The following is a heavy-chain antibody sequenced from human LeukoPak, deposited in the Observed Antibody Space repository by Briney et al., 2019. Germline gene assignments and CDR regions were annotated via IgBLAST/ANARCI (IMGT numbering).Heavy chain of an antibody. Sequence: SETLSLTCTVSGGSISRYYWSWFRQPPGKGLEWIGYIYYLGSSIYNPSLKSRVTMSADTSKNQFSLKLSSVTAADTAVYYCARDCSSTSCYGLVDYWGQGTLVTVSS. D-gene: IGHD2-2*01. CDR3: ARDCSSTSCYGLVDY. V-gene: IGHV4-59*12. CDR1: GGSISRYY. CDR2: IYYLGSS. J-gene: IGHJ4*02.